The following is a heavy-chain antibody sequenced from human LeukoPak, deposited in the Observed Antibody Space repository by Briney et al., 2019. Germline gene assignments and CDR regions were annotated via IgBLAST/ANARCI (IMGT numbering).Heavy chain of an antibody. V-gene: IGHV3-30*04. CDR3: ARGRTTETYHYGSGVPLDS. CDR2: ISDDGSDT. Sequence: GGSLRLSCAASGFSFSSYSMHWVCQAPGRGLEWVAVISDDGSDTYYAKSVKGRFTISRDNSKNTLHLQMNSLTTEDTAVYHCARGRTTETYHYGSGVPLDSWGQGTLVTVSS. D-gene: IGHD6-19*01. J-gene: IGHJ4*02. CDR1: GFSFSSYS.